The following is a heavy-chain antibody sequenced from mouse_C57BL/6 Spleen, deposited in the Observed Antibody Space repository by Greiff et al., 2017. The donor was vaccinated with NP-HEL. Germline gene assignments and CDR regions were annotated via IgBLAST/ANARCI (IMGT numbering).Heavy chain of an antibody. CDR3: ARFPFITTVVATSPYFDY. Sequence: VQLQQSGAELVKPGASVKISCKASGYAFSSYWMNWVKQRPGTGLEWIGQIYPGDGATNYNGKFKGKATLTSDQSSSTAYMQLSSLTSEDSAVYFCARFPFITTVVATSPYFDYWGQGTTLTVSS. CDR1: GYAFSSYW. V-gene: IGHV1-80*01. J-gene: IGHJ2*01. D-gene: IGHD1-1*01. CDR2: IYPGDGAT.